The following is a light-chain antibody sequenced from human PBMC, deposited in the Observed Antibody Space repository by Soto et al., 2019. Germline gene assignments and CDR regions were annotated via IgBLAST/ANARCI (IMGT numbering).Light chain of an antibody. J-gene: IGKJ2*01. CDR2: DAS. V-gene: IGKV3-20*01. CDR1: QSLTNNR. CDR3: QQYYNSRRT. Sequence: ELVLTQSPDPLSLFPGERATLSCRASQSLTNNRLAWYQLRPGQPPRLLIYDASSRATGIPDRFRGSGSGTDFTLTINRLEPEDVAVYFCQQYYNSRRTFGQGTYLEI.